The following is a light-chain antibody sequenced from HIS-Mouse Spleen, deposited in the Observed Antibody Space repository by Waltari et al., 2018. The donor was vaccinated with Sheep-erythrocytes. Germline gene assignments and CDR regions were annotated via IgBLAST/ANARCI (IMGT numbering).Light chain of an antibody. CDR3: CSYAGSYNHV. V-gene: IGLV2-11*01. Sequence: QSALTQPRSMSGSPGQPVTISCTGTSSDLGGYNYVSWYQQHPGKAPKLMIYDVSKRPSGVPDRFSGSKSGNTASLTISGLQAEDEADYYCCSYAGSYNHVFATGTKVTVL. J-gene: IGLJ1*01. CDR2: DVS. CDR1: SSDLGGYNY.